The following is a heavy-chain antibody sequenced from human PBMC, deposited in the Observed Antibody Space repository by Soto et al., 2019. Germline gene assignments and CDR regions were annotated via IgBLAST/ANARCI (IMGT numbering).Heavy chain of an antibody. Sequence: GASVKVSCKASGGTFSSYAISWVRQAPGQGLEWMGGIIPIFGTANYAQKFQGRVTITADESTSTAYMELSSLRSEDTAVYYCATTYYYDSSGDALRGIFDYWGQGTLVTVSS. CDR3: ATTYYYDSSGDALRGIFDY. D-gene: IGHD3-22*01. J-gene: IGHJ4*02. CDR1: GGTFSSYA. V-gene: IGHV1-69*13. CDR2: IIPIFGTA.